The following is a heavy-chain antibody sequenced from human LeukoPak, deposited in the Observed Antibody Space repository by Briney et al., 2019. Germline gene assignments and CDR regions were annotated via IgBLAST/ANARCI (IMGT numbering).Heavy chain of an antibody. CDR3: ARGRGSGHKENWFDP. V-gene: IGHV1-8*01. D-gene: IGHD6-19*01. CDR1: GYAFTTYD. CDR2: MNPNSGNT. Sequence: GASVKVSCKASGYAFTTYDINWVQQATGQGPEWIGWMNPNSGNTGYTQNFQGRVTMTRNTSISTAYMELSSLKSEDTAVYYCARGRGSGHKENWFDPWGLGTLVTVSS. J-gene: IGHJ5*02.